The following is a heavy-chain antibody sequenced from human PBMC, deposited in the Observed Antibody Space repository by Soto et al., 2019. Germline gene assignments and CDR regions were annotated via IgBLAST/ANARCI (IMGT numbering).Heavy chain of an antibody. CDR2: IYYSGST. D-gene: IGHD4-4*01. Sequence: SETLSLTCTVSGGSISSSNYYWGWIRQPPGKGLEWIGSIYYSGSTYYNPSLKSRVTISVDTSKNQFSLKLSSVTAADTAVYYCARLRRTVTTPRHRKNYNWFDPWGQGTLVTVSS. J-gene: IGHJ5*02. CDR1: GGSISSSNYY. V-gene: IGHV4-39*01. CDR3: ARLRRTVTTPRHRKNYNWFDP.